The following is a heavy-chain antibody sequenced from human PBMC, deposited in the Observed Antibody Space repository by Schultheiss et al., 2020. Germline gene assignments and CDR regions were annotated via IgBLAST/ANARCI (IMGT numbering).Heavy chain of an antibody. CDR3: ARGVVVVVAATGWFDP. D-gene: IGHD2-15*01. J-gene: IGHJ5*02. Sequence: SETLSLTCAVYGGSFSGYYWSWIRQPPGKGLEWIGEINHSGSTNYNPSLKSRVTISVDTSKNQFSLKLSSVTAADTAVYYCARGVVVVVAATGWFDPWGQGTLVTVYS. CDR2: INHSGST. V-gene: IGHV4-34*01. CDR1: GGSFSGYY.